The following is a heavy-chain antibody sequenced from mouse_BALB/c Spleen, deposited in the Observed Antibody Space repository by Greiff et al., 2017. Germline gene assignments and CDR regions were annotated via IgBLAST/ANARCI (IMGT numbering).Heavy chain of an antibody. V-gene: IGHV3-6*02. D-gene: IGHD4-1*01. J-gene: IGHJ3*01. CDR2: ISYDGSN. CDR3: APLGPFAY. CDR1: GYSITSGYY. Sequence: EVKVEESGPGLVKPSQSLSLTCSVTGYSITSGYYWNWIRQFPGNKLEWMGYISYDGSNNYNPSLKNRISITRDTSKNQFFLKLNSVTTEDTATYYCAPLGPFAYWGQGTLVTVSA.